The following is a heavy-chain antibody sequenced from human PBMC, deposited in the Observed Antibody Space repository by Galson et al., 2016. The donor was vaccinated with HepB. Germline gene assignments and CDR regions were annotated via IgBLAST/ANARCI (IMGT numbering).Heavy chain of an antibody. CDR2: IKQDGSEK. Sequence: SLRLSCAASGFTFSSYWMTWVRQAPGKGLEWVANIKQDGSEKYYVDSVKGRFTISRDNAQNSLYLQMNSLRVEDTAVYYCAKGVRGEGSYWGQGTLVTVSS. J-gene: IGHJ4*02. CDR3: AKGVRGEGSY. CDR1: GFTFSSYW. V-gene: IGHV3-7*01. D-gene: IGHD3-10*01.